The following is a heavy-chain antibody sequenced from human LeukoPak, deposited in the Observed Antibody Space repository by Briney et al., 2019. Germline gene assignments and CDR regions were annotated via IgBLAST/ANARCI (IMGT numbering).Heavy chain of an antibody. CDR3: ATLKAKGSVVPAAGYFDY. J-gene: IGHJ4*02. D-gene: IGHD2-2*01. CDR1: GGSISSGGYY. Sequence: TLSLTCTVSGGSISSGGYYWSWIRQHPGKGLEWIGYIYYSGSTYYNPSLKSRVTISVDTSKNQFSLKLSSVTAADTAVYYCATLKAKGSVVPAAGYFDYWGQGTLVTVSS. V-gene: IGHV4-31*03. CDR2: IYYSGST.